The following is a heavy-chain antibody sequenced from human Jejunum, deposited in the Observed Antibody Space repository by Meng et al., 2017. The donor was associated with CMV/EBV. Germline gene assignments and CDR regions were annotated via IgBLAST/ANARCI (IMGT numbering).Heavy chain of an antibody. CDR1: GESMRSHY. CDR3: ARGLGHASNNSHDY. CDR2: VYYSGSA. J-gene: IGHJ4*02. D-gene: IGHD1-1*01. Sequence: SGESMRSHYWTWLRQPPGKGLEWMGHVYYSGSATYSPSLRSRVTLSVDMSKNQFSLKLRSVTAADTAMYFCARGLGHASNNSHDYWGQGTLVTVSS. V-gene: IGHV4-59*11.